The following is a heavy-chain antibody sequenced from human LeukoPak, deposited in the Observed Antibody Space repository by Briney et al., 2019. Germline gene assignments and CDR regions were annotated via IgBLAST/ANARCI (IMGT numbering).Heavy chain of an antibody. Sequence: GRSLRLSCAASGFTFDDYAMHWVRQAPGKGLEWVSGIGWNSGSIGYADSVKGRFTISRDNAKNSLYLQMNSLRAEDTAVYYCARERYFDWFAHDPGTFDIWGQGTMVTVSS. CDR3: ARERYFDWFAHDPGTFDI. CDR2: IGWNSGSI. CDR1: GFTFDDYA. J-gene: IGHJ3*02. V-gene: IGHV3-9*01. D-gene: IGHD3-9*01.